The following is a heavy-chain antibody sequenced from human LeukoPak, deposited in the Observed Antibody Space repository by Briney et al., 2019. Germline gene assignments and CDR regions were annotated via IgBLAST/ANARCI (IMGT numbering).Heavy chain of an antibody. Sequence: ASVKVSCKASGYTFPRYYMYWVRQPPGQGLEGIGIINPRGGSKNYEKKYQGRVTMTRETYTSTKYMEVSSLRSEDTAVYYCATSFRAVNWFDPWGQGTLVTVSS. CDR2: INPRGGSK. CDR1: GYTFPRYY. D-gene: IGHD3-10*01. V-gene: IGHV1-46*01. CDR3: ATSFRAVNWFDP. J-gene: IGHJ5*02.